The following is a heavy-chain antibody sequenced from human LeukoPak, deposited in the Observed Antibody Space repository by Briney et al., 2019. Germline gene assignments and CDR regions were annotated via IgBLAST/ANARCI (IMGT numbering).Heavy chain of an antibody. CDR3: AKHVSFTDFWSGYLDY. CDR2: ISGGGGST. J-gene: IGHJ4*02. CDR1: GFTFSIYA. V-gene: IGHV3-23*01. Sequence: GGSLRLSCAASGFTFSIYAMSWVRQAPGKGLEWVSTISGGGGSTYCADSVKGRFTISRDNSKNTLYLQMNSLRAEDTAVYYCAKHVSFTDFWSGYLDYWGQGTLVIVSS. D-gene: IGHD3-3*01.